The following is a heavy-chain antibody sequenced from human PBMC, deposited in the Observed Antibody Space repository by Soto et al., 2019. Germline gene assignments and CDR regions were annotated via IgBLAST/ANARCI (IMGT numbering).Heavy chain of an antibody. J-gene: IGHJ5*02. Sequence: SGPTLVNPTQTLKLTCTFPGFSLSNSGMRVSWIRQPPGKALEWLARIDWDDDKFYSTSLRSRLTISKDTSKNQVVLTMTNMDPVDTATYYCAKTGTDGSWFDPWGQGTLVTVSS. V-gene: IGHV2-70*04. CDR2: IDWDDDK. D-gene: IGHD1-1*01. CDR1: GFSLSNSGMR. CDR3: AKTGTDGSWFDP.